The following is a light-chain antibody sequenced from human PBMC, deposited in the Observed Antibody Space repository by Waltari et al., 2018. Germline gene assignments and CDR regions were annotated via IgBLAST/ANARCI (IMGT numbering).Light chain of an antibody. Sequence: QTVLTQPPSVSAAPGQKVTISCSGSASNIGTASLYWYQGLPGTSPKLLIFDNGRRPSGIPDRFSGSRSGTSGTLDITGLQTGDEAVYYCATWDSSLVSVVFGGGTQLTVL. CDR1: ASNIGTAS. V-gene: IGLV1-51*01. J-gene: IGLJ2*01. CDR3: ATWDSSLVSVV. CDR2: DNG.